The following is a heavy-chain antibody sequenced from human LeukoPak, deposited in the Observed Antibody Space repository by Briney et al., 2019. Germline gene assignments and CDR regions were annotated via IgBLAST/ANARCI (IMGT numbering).Heavy chain of an antibody. CDR3: AGGRTYYYDSSGYHWFDP. Sequence: SVKVSCKASGGTFSSYAISWVRQAPGQGLEWMGGIIPIFGTANYAQKFQGRVTITAVESTSTAYMELSSLRSEDTAVYYCAGGRTYYYDSSGYHWFDPWGQGTLVTVSS. CDR1: GGTFSSYA. D-gene: IGHD3-22*01. V-gene: IGHV1-69*01. J-gene: IGHJ5*02. CDR2: IIPIFGTA.